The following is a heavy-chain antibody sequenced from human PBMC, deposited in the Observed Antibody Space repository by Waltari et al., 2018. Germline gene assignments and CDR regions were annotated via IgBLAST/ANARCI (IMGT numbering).Heavy chain of an antibody. V-gene: IGHV3-23*04. CDR1: GFTFSSYA. J-gene: IGHJ5*02. D-gene: IGHD2-2*03. CDR2: ISGSGGIT. CDR3: AKELAIVVVPAAISS. Sequence: EVQLVESGGGLVQPGGSLRLSCAASGFTFSSYAMSWVRQAPGKGLEWDSAISGSGGITYYADSGNGRFTIARDNSKNTLYLQMNSLRAEDTAVYYCAKELAIVVVPAAISSWGQGTLVTVSS.